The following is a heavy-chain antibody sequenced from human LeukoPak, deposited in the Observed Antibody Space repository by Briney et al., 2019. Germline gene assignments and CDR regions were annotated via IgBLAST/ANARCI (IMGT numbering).Heavy chain of an antibody. CDR3: TKGRSWYYFDF. Sequence: GGSLRLSCAASGFTFSSYSMNWVRQAPGKGLEWVSYISSSSSTIYYADSVKGRFTISRDNAKNSLYLQMNSLRAEDTAVYYCTKGRSWYYFDFWGQGTLVTVSS. V-gene: IGHV3-48*04. CDR1: GFTFSSYS. J-gene: IGHJ4*02. D-gene: IGHD6-13*01. CDR2: ISSSSSTI.